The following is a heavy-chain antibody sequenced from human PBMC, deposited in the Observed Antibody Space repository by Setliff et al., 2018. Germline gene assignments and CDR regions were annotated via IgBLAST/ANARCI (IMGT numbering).Heavy chain of an antibody. D-gene: IGHD3-3*01. CDR1: GFAFSTYR. CDR3: ARDAPGEYDFWSGYSRRPWFDP. V-gene: IGHV3-48*01. J-gene: IGHJ5*02. Sequence: GGSLRLSCAASGFAFSTYRMNWVRQAPGKGLEWVSYISSSSSTIYYADSVKGRFTISRDNSKNTLYLQMNSLRAEDTAVYYCARDAPGEYDFWSGYSRRPWFDPWGQGTLVTVSS. CDR2: ISSSSSTI.